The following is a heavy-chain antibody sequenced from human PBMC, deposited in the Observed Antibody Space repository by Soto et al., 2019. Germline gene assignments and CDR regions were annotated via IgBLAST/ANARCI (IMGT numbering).Heavy chain of an antibody. J-gene: IGHJ4*02. V-gene: IGHV4-59*01. CDR3: ARDNGERGYYDSSGYYYSIFDY. Sequence: SETLSLTCTVSGGSISSYYWSWIRQPPGKGLEWIGYIYYSGSTNYNPSLKSRVTISVDTSKNQFSLKLSSVTAADTAVYYCARDNGERGYYDSSGYYYSIFDYCGQGTLVTVSS. D-gene: IGHD3-22*01. CDR2: IYYSGST. CDR1: GGSISSYY.